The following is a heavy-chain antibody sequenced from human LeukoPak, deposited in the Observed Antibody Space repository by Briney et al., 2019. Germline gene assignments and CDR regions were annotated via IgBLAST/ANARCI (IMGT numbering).Heavy chain of an antibody. CDR1: GYTFISYD. CDR3: ARALRKVTSSYYYGMDV. V-gene: IGHV1-8*01. D-gene: IGHD4-17*01. CDR2: MNPNSGET. Sequence: ASVKVSCKASGYTFISYDINWVRQATGQRLEWMGWMNPNSGETGLAEKFQGRVTMTKSTSISAAYMELSSLRSEDTAVYYCARALRKVTSSYYYGMDVWGQGTTVTVSS. J-gene: IGHJ6*02.